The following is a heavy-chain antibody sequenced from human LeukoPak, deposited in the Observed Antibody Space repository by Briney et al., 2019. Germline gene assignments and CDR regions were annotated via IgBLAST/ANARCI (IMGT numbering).Heavy chain of an antibody. CDR3: ATGSGLWSPDW. D-gene: IGHD5-18*01. CDR1: GFTFSSYW. CDR2: IDNEGSST. Sequence: PGGSLRLSCAASGFTFSSYWMHWVRQAPGKGLVRVSRIDNEGSSTSYADSVKGRFTISGGNAKNRLYVQMNSLRVEDTAVYYCATGSGLWSPDWWGQGTLVTVSS. V-gene: IGHV3-74*01. J-gene: IGHJ4*02.